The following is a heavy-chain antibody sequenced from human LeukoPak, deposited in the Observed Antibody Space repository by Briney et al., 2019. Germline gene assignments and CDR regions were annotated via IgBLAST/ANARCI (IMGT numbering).Heavy chain of an antibody. CDR1: GFTFSTYA. CDR2: ISGGGDTT. CDR3: ARDIYAGASSPGVY. V-gene: IGHV3-23*01. D-gene: IGHD1-26*01. J-gene: IGHJ4*02. Sequence: GGSVRLSCAASGFTFSTYAMSWVRQSPGKGLEWVSTISGGGDTTYYADSVKGRLTISRDNSKNTLYLQMNSLRAEDTAVYYCARDIYAGASSPGVYWGQRTLLTVSS.